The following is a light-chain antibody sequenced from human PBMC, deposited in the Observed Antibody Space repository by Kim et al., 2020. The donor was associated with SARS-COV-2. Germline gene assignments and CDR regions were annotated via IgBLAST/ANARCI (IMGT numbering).Light chain of an antibody. J-gene: IGKJ2*01. CDR3: QQYDTSSYT. Sequence: IVLTQSPGTLSLSPGERATLSCRASQSVSSSHLALYQQKPGQAPRLLIYTASIRAAGVADRFTGSGSGTDFTLTISRLEPEDSAVYYCQQYDTSSYTFGPGTKLEI. CDR2: TAS. V-gene: IGKV3-20*01. CDR1: QSVSSSH.